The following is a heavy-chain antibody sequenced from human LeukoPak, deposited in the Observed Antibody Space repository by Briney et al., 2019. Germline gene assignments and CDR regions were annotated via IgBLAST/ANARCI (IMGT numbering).Heavy chain of an antibody. J-gene: IGHJ4*02. Sequence: ETLSLTCTVSGGSISSYYWSWIRQPPGKGLEWVSVIYSGGSTYYADSVEGRFTVSRDNPKNTLYLEMKSLRADDTAVYYCARDLHPRLTGYFDYWGQGTVVTVSS. D-gene: IGHD3-16*01. CDR3: ARDLHPRLTGYFDY. CDR2: IYSGGST. CDR1: GGSISSYY. V-gene: IGHV3-53*01.